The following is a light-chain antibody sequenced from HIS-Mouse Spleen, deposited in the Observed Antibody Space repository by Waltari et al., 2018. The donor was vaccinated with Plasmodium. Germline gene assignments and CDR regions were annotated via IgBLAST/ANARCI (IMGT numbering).Light chain of an antibody. CDR3: YSAADNNQGV. CDR1: VLAKKY. CDR2: KAS. V-gene: IGLV3-27*01. Sequence: SYELTQPSSVSVSPGQTARITCSGDVLAKKYARWFQQKPGQAPVLGIYKASERPSGIPELFAGSCAGTTVTLTISGAQVEDEADYYCYSAADNNQGVFGGGTKLTVL. J-gene: IGLJ2*01.